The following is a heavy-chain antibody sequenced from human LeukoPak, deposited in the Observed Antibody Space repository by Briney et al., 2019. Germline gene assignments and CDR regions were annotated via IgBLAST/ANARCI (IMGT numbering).Heavy chain of an antibody. J-gene: IGHJ5*02. V-gene: IGHV4-59*01. CDR1: GGSISSYS. CDR3: ARDIRYCSSTTCLNWFDP. Sequence: SENLSLTCTVSGGSISSYSWTWIRQPPGKGLEWIGYIYYSGGTKYNPSLKSRVTISVDTSKNQFSLKLSSVTAADTAVYYCARDIRYCSSTTCLNWFDPWGQGTLVTASS. D-gene: IGHD2-2*01. CDR2: IYYSGGT.